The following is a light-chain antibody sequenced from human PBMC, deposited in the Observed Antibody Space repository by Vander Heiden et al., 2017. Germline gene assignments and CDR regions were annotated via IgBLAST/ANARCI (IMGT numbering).Light chain of an antibody. J-gene: IGKJ2*01. CDR3: HHYGASPYT. Sequence: EMLLTQSPRTLSLSPGERATLRCRASQSVSDNQLAWYQQKPGQAPRLLMYGVSNRATGIPDRFSGSGSGTDFTLIISRLEPEDFAVYFCHHYGASPYTFGQGTKLEIK. CDR1: QSVSDNQ. V-gene: IGKV3-20*01. CDR2: GVS.